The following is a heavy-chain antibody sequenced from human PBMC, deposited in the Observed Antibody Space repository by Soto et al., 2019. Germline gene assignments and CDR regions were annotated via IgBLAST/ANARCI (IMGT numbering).Heavy chain of an antibody. CDR2: ISGYNGDT. Sequence: QVQLVQSGGEVKQPGASVKVSCKTSGYTFTSYGISWVRQAHGQGLEWMGWISGYNGDTKYVQKFQGRVTLTTDTSTNTAYMEVRSLRSDDTAVYYCARDWVGDLAYWGQGTLVTVSS. J-gene: IGHJ4*02. CDR3: ARDWVGDLAY. CDR1: GYTFTSYG. V-gene: IGHV1-18*01. D-gene: IGHD4-17*01.